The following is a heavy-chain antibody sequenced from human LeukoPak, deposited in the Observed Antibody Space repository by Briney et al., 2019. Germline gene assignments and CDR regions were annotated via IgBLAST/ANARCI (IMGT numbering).Heavy chain of an antibody. D-gene: IGHD6-6*01. CDR1: GFTFDDYA. CDR3: AKDSLEYSSSSPFDS. CDR2: ISWNSGSI. Sequence: PGRSLRLSCAASGFTFDDYAMHWVRQAPGKGLEWVSGISWNSGSIGYADSVKGRFTISRDNAKNSLYLQMNSLRAEDTALYYCAKDSLEYSSSSPFDSWGQGTLVTVSS. J-gene: IGHJ4*02. V-gene: IGHV3-9*01.